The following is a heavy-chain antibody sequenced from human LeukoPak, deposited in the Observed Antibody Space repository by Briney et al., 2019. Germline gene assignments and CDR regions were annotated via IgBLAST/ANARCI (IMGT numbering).Heavy chain of an antibody. J-gene: IGHJ4*02. CDR2: ISYDGNNQ. V-gene: IGHV3-30*02. Sequence: GGSLRLSCATSGFVFSKNGMHWVRQAPGKGLEWVALISYDGNNQYLADSVKGRFTISRDESNNTLFLQMNSLRPEDTAVYYCAKIKRPLVMFTDTLDYWGQGTLVTVSS. CDR1: GFVFSKNG. D-gene: IGHD2/OR15-2a*01. CDR3: AKIKRPLVMFTDTLDY.